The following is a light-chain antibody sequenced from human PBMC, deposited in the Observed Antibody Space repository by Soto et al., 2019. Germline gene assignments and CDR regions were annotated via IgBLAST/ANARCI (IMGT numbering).Light chain of an antibody. J-gene: IGKJ1*01. CDR2: GAS. CDR3: QQYGSPGT. CDR1: QSVSNNY. Sequence: ETVFAESRGTLSLSPGERANLSFTASQSVSNNYLAWYQQKPGQDPRLLIYGASNRATGTPDRFSGSGSGTDFTLTISRLEPEDFAVYYCQQYGSPGTFGQGTKLDI. V-gene: IGKV3-20*01.